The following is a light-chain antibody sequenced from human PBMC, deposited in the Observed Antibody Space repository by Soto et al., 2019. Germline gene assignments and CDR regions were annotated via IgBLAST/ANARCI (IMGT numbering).Light chain of an antibody. J-gene: IGKJ1*01. CDR2: KAS. V-gene: IGKV1-5*03. CDR3: LQYDDWHRT. Sequence: DIQMTQSPSTLSASVGDRVIITCRASQSISNWLAWYQQKPGKAPNLLIYKASSLKSGVPSRFSGSGSGTDFTLTISSLQSEDFAVYYCLQYDDWHRTFGQGTKVDIK. CDR1: QSISNW.